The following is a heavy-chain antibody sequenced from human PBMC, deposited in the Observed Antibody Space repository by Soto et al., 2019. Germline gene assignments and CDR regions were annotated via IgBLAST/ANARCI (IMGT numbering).Heavy chain of an antibody. Sequence: ASVKVSCKASGGTFSSYAISWVRQAPGQGLEWMGGIIPIFGTANYAQKFQGRVTITADESTSTAYMELSSLRSEDTAVYYCAREYCSGGSCYPGWFDPWGQGTLVTVSS. CDR3: AREYCSGGSCYPGWFDP. CDR2: IIPIFGTA. V-gene: IGHV1-69*13. J-gene: IGHJ5*02. CDR1: GGTFSSYA. D-gene: IGHD2-15*01.